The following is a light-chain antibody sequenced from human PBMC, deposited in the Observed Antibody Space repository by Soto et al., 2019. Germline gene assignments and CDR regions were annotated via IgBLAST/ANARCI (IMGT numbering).Light chain of an antibody. CDR2: GGY. Sequence: EIVLTQSPGTLSLSTGERATLSSRASQTVLTNLAWYQQKPGKAPRLLVYGGYTRATDVPATFSGSGSGTEFTLTISSLQAEDFAVYYCQQYNNWPITFGPGTRLEIK. CDR3: QQYNNWPIT. V-gene: IGKV3D-15*01. J-gene: IGKJ5*01. CDR1: QTVLTN.